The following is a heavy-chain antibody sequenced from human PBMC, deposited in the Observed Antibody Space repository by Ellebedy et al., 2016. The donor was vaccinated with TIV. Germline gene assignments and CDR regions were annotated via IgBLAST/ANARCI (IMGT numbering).Heavy chain of an antibody. D-gene: IGHD4-23*01. V-gene: IGHV4-59*08. CDR2: VYLSGVT. CDR3: ARYTTEVVTTRGRDAFDV. J-gene: IGHJ3*01. Sequence: MPSETLSLTCTVSGASMSSFYWRWIRQSPGEGLEWIGYVYLSGVTDYNPSPRGRVTISVDTSNNQFSLRLSSVPATDTARYYCARYTTEVVTTRGRDAFDVWGPGTVVIVSS. CDR1: GASMSSFY.